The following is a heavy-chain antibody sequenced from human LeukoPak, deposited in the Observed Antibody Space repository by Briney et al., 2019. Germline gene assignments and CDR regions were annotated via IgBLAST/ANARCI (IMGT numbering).Heavy chain of an antibody. CDR2: TYYRSTWYN. CDR1: GDSVSSNSVT. D-gene: IGHD2-2*01. CDR3: ARRLTQYDCFDP. V-gene: IGHV6-1*01. Sequence: SQTLSLTCAISGDSVSSNSVTWNWIRQSPSRALEWLGRTYYRSTWYNDYAVSVRGRITVNPDTSKNQFSLHLNSVTPEDTAVYYCARRLTQYDCFDPWGQGILVTVSS. J-gene: IGHJ5*02.